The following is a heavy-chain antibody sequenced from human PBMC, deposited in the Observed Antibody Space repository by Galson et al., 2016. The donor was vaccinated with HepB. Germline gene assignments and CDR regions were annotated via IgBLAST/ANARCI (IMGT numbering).Heavy chain of an antibody. V-gene: IGHV3-21*01. J-gene: IGHJ4*02. Sequence: SLRLSCAASGFTFNSYTMNWVRQAPGKGLGWVSSLSISSSYIYYADSVKGRFTISRDNAKNSLYLQMNSLRAEDTAVYYCARGSYWLLQHGDYFDNWGQGTLVTVSS. D-gene: IGHD1-26*01. CDR3: ARGSYWLLQHGDYFDN. CDR1: GFTFNSYT. CDR2: LSISSSYI.